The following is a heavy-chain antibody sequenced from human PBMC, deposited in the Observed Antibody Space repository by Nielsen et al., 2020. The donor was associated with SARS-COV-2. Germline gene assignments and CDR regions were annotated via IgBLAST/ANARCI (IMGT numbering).Heavy chain of an antibody. V-gene: IGHV3-74*01. Sequence: GESLKISCAASGFTFSNYWMHWVRQAPGKGLVWVSRINSDGSSTSYADSVKGRFTISRDNAKNTLYLQMNSLRAEDTAVYYCARDLSPDAFDIWGQGTMVTVSS. CDR2: INSDGSST. J-gene: IGHJ3*02. CDR1: GFTFSNYW. CDR3: ARDLSPDAFDI.